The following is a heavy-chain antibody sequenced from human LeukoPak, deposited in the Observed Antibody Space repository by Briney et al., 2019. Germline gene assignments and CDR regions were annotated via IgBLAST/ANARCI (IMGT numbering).Heavy chain of an antibody. V-gene: IGHV4-34*01. CDR3: ARGRPYYDFWSGYSNYYYMDV. J-gene: IGHJ6*03. CDR2: INHSGST. D-gene: IGHD3-3*01. Sequence: TETLSLTCAVYGGSFSGYYWSWIRQPPGKGLEWIGEINHSGSTNHNPSLKSRVTISVDTSKNQFSLKLSSVTAADTAVYYCARGRPYYDFWSGYSNYYYMDVWGKGTTVTVSS. CDR1: GGSFSGYY.